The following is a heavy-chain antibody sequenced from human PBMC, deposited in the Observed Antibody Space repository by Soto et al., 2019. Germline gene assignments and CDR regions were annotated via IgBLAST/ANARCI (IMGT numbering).Heavy chain of an antibody. CDR1: GGSISSSSYY. Sequence: SETLSLTCTVSGGSISSSSYYWGWIRQPPGKGLEWIGSIYYSGSTYYNPSLKSRVTISVDTSKNQFPLKLSSVTAADTAVYYCARPYYYDSSGYRIDWYFDLWGRGTLVTVS. J-gene: IGHJ2*01. D-gene: IGHD3-22*01. V-gene: IGHV4-39*01. CDR2: IYYSGST. CDR3: ARPYYYDSSGYRIDWYFDL.